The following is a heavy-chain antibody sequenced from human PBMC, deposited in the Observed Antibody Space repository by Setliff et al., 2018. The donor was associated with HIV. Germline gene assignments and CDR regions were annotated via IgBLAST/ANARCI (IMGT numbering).Heavy chain of an antibody. CDR1: GGSINSTSYY. J-gene: IGHJ4*02. CDR3: SRSIVPVASGYYYFEY. D-gene: IGHD3-3*01. CDR2: IYHTGSN. V-gene: IGHV4-39*01. Sequence: SETLSLTCTVSGGSINSTSYYWGWIRQPPGNGLEWIGSIYHTGSNYYKPSLKSRVTIDVDTSKNQFSLRLSSVAAGDTAVYYCSRSIVPVASGYYYFEYWGQGTLVTVS.